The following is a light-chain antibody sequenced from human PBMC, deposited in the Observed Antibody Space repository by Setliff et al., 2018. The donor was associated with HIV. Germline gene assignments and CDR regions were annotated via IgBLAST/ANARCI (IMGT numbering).Light chain of an antibody. J-gene: IGLJ1*01. CDR3: CSYAGTDTFVV. Sequence: QSELAQPPSVSGSPGQSIIISCTGTINNIGSYNRVSWYQQRPGTAPKLIIFEVNKRPSGVSNRFSGSKSGSTASLAISGLQADDEGDYYCCSYAGTDTFVVFGTGTKVTVL. CDR1: INNIGSYNR. CDR2: EVN. V-gene: IGLV2-23*02.